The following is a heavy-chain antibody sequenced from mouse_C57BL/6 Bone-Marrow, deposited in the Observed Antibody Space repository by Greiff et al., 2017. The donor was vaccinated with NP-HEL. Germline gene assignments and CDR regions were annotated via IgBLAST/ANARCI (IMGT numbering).Heavy chain of an antibody. CDR1: GYTFTSYW. Sequence: QVQLQQPGAELVRPGSSVKLSCKASGYTFTSYWMDWVKQRPGQGLEWIGNIYPSDSETHYNQKFKDKATLTVDKSSSTAYMQLSSLTSEDSAVYYCARLGETGDYFDYWGQGTTLTVSS. D-gene: IGHD4-1*01. J-gene: IGHJ2*01. V-gene: IGHV1-61*01. CDR2: IYPSDSET. CDR3: ARLGETGDYFDY.